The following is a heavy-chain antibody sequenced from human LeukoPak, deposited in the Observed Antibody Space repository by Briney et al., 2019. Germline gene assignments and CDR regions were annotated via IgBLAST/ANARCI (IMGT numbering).Heavy chain of an antibody. CDR2: ISPYNGNT. D-gene: IGHD2-8*02. Sequence: ASVKVSCKASGYTFASYVISWVRQVPGQGLEWMGWISPYNGNTIYAQKLQGRVTMTTDTSTSTAYMELRSLRSDDTAIYYCARDDRGYCAGANCPYFDYWGQGTLVTVSS. CDR3: ARDDRGYCAGANCPYFDY. V-gene: IGHV1-18*01. CDR1: GYTFASYV. J-gene: IGHJ4*02.